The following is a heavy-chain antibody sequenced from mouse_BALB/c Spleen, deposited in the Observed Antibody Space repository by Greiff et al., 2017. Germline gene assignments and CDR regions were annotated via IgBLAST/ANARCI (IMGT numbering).Heavy chain of an antibody. V-gene: IGHV3-8*02. CDR1: GDSITSGY. CDR2: ISYSGST. Sequence: EVQLQQSGPSLVKPSQTLSLTCSVTGDSITSGYWNWIRKFPGNKLEYMGYISYSGSTSYNPSLKSRISTTRDTTNNQYYLQLNSVTTEDTATYYCASRACGYDDPFAYWGQGTLVTVSA. D-gene: IGHD2-2*01. CDR3: ASRACGYDDPFAY. J-gene: IGHJ3*01.